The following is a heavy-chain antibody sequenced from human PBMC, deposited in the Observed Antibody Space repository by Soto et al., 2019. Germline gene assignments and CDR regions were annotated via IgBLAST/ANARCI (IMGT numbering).Heavy chain of an antibody. CDR1: GYNLTGLA. D-gene: IGHD3-22*01. J-gene: IGHJ4*02. CDR2: FDPEDGET. CDR3: ATDLYYYDSSGPD. V-gene: IGHV1-24*01. Sequence: ASGKVCCKGSGYNLTGLAMHWVRQAPGKGLEWMGGFDPEDGETIYAQKFQGRVTMTEDTSTDTAYMELSSLRSEDTAVYYCATDLYYYDSSGPDWGQGTLVTVSS.